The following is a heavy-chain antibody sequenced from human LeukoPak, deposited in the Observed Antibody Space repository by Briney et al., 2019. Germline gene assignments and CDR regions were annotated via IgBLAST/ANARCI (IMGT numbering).Heavy chain of an antibody. V-gene: IGHV4-59*08. CDR2: ICYSGRA. Sequence: PSETLSLTCTVSGGSISPYYWSWIRQSPGEKLEWIAYICYSGRAQYTPSLPRRVTISVDTSKNQLSLKLTSVTAADTAVYYCARHSGASPHYFGYWGRGTLVTVSS. CDR3: ARHSGASPHYFGY. J-gene: IGHJ4*02. CDR1: GGSISPYY. D-gene: IGHD1-26*01.